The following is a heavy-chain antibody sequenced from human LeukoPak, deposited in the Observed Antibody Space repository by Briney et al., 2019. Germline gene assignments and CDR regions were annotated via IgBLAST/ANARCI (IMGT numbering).Heavy chain of an antibody. Sequence: PSETLSLTCTVSGGSISSYYWRWIRQPAGKGLEWIGRIYTGGTTNYNPSLMSRVTMSVDTSKNQFSLKMRSVTAADTAVYYCARANYDGSDYWGQGTLVTVSS. CDR2: IYTGGTT. J-gene: IGHJ4*02. V-gene: IGHV4-4*07. CDR1: GGSISSYY. D-gene: IGHD3-22*01. CDR3: ARANYDGSDY.